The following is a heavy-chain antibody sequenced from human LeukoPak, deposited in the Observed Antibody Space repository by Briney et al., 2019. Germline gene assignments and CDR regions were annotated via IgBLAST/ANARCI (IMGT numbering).Heavy chain of an antibody. D-gene: IGHD6-13*01. Sequence: GESLKISCKGSGYSFSNYWIGWVRQMPGKGLEWMGIIHPGDSQTRYSPSFQGQVTISVDKSISTAYLQWSSLKAPDTAIYYCARHRIPAPGSSGYYGMDVWGQGTTVTVSS. CDR2: IHPGDSQT. CDR3: ARHRIPAPGSSGYYGMDV. V-gene: IGHV5-51*01. CDR1: GYSFSNYW. J-gene: IGHJ6*02.